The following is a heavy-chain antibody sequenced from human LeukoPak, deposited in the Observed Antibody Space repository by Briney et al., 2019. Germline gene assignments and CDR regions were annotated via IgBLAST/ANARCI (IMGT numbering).Heavy chain of an antibody. CDR1: GGSISSSDYY. J-gene: IGHJ5*02. V-gene: IGHV4-39*01. Sequence: PSETLSLTCTVSGGSISSSDYYWGWVRQPPGKGLEWIGSIFYSGAAHCNPSLKSRVTISVDTSNNQFSLILSSVTAADTAVYYCARRIANRNWFDPWGQGTLVTVSS. CDR2: IFYSGAA. CDR3: ARRIANRNWFDP. D-gene: IGHD1/OR15-1a*01.